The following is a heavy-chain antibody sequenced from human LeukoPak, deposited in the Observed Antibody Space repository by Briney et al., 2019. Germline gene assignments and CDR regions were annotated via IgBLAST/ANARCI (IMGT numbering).Heavy chain of an antibody. CDR3: ARGGIIGKIDY. J-gene: IGHJ4*02. CDR2: IYTSGST. CDR1: GGSISSGSYY. Sequence: PSETLSLTCTVSGGSISSGSYYWSWIRQPAGKGLEWIGRIYTSGSTNYNPSLKSRVTISVDTSKNQFSLKLSSVTAADTAVYYCARGGIIGKIDYWGQGTLVTVSS. V-gene: IGHV4-61*02. D-gene: IGHD1-20*01.